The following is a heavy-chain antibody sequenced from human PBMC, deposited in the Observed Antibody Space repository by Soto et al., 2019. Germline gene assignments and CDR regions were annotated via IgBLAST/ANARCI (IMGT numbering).Heavy chain of an antibody. CDR3: ARGKQQLRDYYYYGMDV. CDR1: GYTFTGYN. CDR2: INPNSGGT. D-gene: IGHD6-13*01. Sequence: ASVKVSCKASGYTFTGYNMHWVRQAPGEGLEWMGWINPNSGGTNYAQKFQGWVTMTRDTSISTAYMELSRLRSDDTAVYYCARGKQQLRDYYYYGMDVWGQGTTVTVSS. J-gene: IGHJ6*02. V-gene: IGHV1-2*04.